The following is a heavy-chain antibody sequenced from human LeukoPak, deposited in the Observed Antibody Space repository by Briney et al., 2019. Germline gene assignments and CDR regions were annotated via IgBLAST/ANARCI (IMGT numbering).Heavy chain of an antibody. V-gene: IGHV1-2*02. J-gene: IGHJ4*02. CDR1: GYTFTGYY. CDR3: ARDLLVGPTNAY. Sequence: GASVKVSCKASGYTFTGYYIHWVRQAPGQGLEWMGWISPNTGVTHSAQKIQDRVTMTRDTSISTAYMELSRLRSDDTAVYYCARDLLVGPTNAYWGQGTLVTVSS. D-gene: IGHD1-26*01. CDR2: ISPNTGVT.